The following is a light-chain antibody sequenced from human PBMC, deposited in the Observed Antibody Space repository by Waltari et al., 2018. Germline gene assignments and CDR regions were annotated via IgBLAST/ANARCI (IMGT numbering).Light chain of an antibody. J-gene: IGLJ1*01. Sequence: QSALTQPPSVSGSPGQSITISCTGTSSDVGSYNLVSWYQQHPGKAPKLMIYEGSKRPSGVSNRFSGSKSGNTASLTISGLQAEDEADYYCCSYAGSSFYVFGTGTKVTVL. CDR3: CSYAGSSFYV. CDR1: SSDVGSYNL. V-gene: IGLV2-23*01. CDR2: EGS.